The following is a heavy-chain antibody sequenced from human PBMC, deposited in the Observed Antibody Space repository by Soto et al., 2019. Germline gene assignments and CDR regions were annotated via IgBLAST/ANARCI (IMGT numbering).Heavy chain of an antibody. CDR2: IYWDDAK. V-gene: IGHV2-5*02. J-gene: IGHJ4*02. CDR1: GFSLSTSRVG. CDR3: AHAYGGRSLY. Sequence: QITLKESGPTLVKPTQTLTLTCTFSGFSLSTSRVGVGWIRQPPGKALEWLAVIYWDDAKTYRPSLKSRLTIXXDTSKTQVALTMTNMDPVDTATYYCAHAYGGRSLYWGQGTLVTVSS. D-gene: IGHD1-26*01.